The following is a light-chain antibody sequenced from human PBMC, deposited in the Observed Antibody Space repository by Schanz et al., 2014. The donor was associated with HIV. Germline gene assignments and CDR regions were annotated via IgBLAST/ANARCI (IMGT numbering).Light chain of an antibody. CDR2: DVS. V-gene: IGLV2-14*03. CDR1: SSDVGGYNY. Sequence: QSALTQPASVSGSPGQSITISCTGTSSDVGGYNYVSWYQQHPGKAPKLMIYDVSNRASGVSNHFSGSKSGSTASLTIFGLQAEDEADYYCSSYASSTTYVFGTGTKLTVL. J-gene: IGLJ1*01. CDR3: SSYASSTTYV.